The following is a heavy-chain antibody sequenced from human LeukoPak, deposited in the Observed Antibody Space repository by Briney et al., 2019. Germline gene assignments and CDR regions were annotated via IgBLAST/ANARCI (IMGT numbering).Heavy chain of an antibody. V-gene: IGHV1-46*01. J-gene: IGHJ4*02. CDR1: GYTFTSYY. CDR2: INPSGGST. Sequence: ASVKVSCKASGYTFTSYYMHWVRQAPGQGLEWMGIINPSGGSTSYAQKFQGRVTMTRDTSTSNVYMELGSLRSDDTAVYYCARAAAGRHLPTWLDYWGQGTLVTVSS. CDR3: ARAAAGRHLPTWLDY. D-gene: IGHD2/OR15-2a*01.